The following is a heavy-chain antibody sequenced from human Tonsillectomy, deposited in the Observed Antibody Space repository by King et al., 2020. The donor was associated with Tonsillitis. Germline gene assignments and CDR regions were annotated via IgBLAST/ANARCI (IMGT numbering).Heavy chain of an antibody. V-gene: IGHV3-30*18. J-gene: IGHJ3*02. CDR2: ISYDGSNK. CDR1: GFTFSSYG. Sequence: VQLVESGGGVVQPGRSLRLSCAASGFTFSSYGMHWVRQAPGKGLEWVAVISYDGSNKYYADSVKGRFTISRDNSKNTLYLQMNSLRAEDTAVYYCAKDRGDGYPYVSDFDIWGQGTMVTVSS. D-gene: IGHD5-24*01. CDR3: AKDRGDGYPYVSDFDI.